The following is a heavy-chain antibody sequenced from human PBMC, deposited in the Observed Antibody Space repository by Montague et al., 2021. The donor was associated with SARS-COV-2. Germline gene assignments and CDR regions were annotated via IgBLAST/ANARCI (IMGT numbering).Heavy chain of an antibody. CDR1: GGSISSGSYY. CDR2: IYTSGST. V-gene: IGHV4-61*02. Sequence: TLSFTCTVSGGSISSGSYYWSWIRQPAGKGLEWIGRIYTSGSTNYNPSLKSRVTISVDTSKNQFSLKLSSVTAADTAVYYCARAPDVDTAMVIYYYGMDVWGQGTTVTVSS. J-gene: IGHJ6*02. CDR3: ARAPDVDTAMVIYYYGMDV. D-gene: IGHD5-18*01.